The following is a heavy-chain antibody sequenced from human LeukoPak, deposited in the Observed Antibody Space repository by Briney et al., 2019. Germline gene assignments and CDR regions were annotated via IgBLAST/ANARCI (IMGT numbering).Heavy chain of an antibody. D-gene: IGHD3-22*01. CDR1: GYTFTSYY. CDR3: ATHLLDYYDSSGYLDY. V-gene: IGHV1-46*01. J-gene: IGHJ4*02. CDR2: INPGGGST. Sequence: GASVKVSCKASGYTFTSYYMHWVRQAPGQGLEWMGIINPGGGSTSYAQKFQGRVTMTRDTSTSTVYMELSSLRSEDTAVYYCATHLLDYYDSSGYLDYWGQGTLVTVSS.